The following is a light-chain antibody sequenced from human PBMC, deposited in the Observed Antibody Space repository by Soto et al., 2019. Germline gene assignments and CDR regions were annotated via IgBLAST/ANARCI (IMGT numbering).Light chain of an antibody. J-gene: IGKJ1*01. V-gene: IGKV1-27*01. CDR3: QKYNSAPWT. CDR2: AAS. Sequence: DIQMTQSPSSLSAFFGDRVAITCRASQGIGNYLVWYQQKPGKVPKVLIYAASSLQSGVTSRFSGSGSETEFTLTISSLQPEDVATYYCQKYNSAPWTFGPGTKVDIK. CDR1: QGIGNY.